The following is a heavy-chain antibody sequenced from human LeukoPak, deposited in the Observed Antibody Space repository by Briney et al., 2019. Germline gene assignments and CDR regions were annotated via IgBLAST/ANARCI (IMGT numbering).Heavy chain of an antibody. V-gene: IGHV3-33*08. CDR2: IWYDGSNK. Sequence: GGSLRLSCVASGFTFSRHGMHWVRQAPGKGLEWVAVIWYDGSNKYYADSVKGRFTISRDNSKNTLYLQMNSLRAEDTAVYYCARDLCGGDCYSLDYWGQGTLVTVSS. CDR3: ARDLCGGDCYSLDY. D-gene: IGHD2-21*02. J-gene: IGHJ4*02. CDR1: GFTFSRHG.